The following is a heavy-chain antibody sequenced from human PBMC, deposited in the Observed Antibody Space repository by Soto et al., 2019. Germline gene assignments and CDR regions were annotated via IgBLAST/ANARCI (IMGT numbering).Heavy chain of an antibody. V-gene: IGHV4-4*07. CDR2: IYTSGST. Sequence: PSETLSLTCTVSGGSISGYYWSWIRQPAGKGLEWIGRIYTSGSTNYNPSLKGRVTMSVDTSKNQFSLKLSSVTAADTAVYYCASSVGGYDPYYYYYGMDVWGQGTTVTVSS. CDR3: ASSVGGYDPYYYYYGMDV. CDR1: GGSISGYY. D-gene: IGHD5-12*01. J-gene: IGHJ6*02.